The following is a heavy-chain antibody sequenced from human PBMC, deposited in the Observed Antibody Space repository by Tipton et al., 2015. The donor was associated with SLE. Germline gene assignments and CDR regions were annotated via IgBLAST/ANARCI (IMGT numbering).Heavy chain of an antibody. J-gene: IGHJ4*02. D-gene: IGHD2-2*01. CDR3: ARGFCTGTSCSGRALDC. Sequence: TLSLTCTVSGGSISSYYWSWIRQPPGKGLEWIGYIYYSGSTNYNPSLKSRVTISVDTSENQFSLKLSSVTAADTAVYYCARGFCTGTSCSGRALDCWGQGTLVTVSS. CDR2: IYYSGST. V-gene: IGHV4-59*08. CDR1: GGSISSYY.